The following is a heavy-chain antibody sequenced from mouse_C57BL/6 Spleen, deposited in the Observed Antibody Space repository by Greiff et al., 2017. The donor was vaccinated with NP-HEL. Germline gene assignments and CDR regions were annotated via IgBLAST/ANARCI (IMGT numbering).Heavy chain of an antibody. J-gene: IGHJ3*01. CDR3: ARRRSKDPFAY. V-gene: IGHV1-69*01. CDR1: GYTFTSYW. CDR2: IDPSDSYT. D-gene: IGHD2-5*01. Sequence: QVQLQQPGAELVMPGASVKLSCKASGYTFTSYWMHWVKQRPGQGLEWIGEIDPSDSYTTYKQKFKGKTTLTVDKSSSTAYMQLSSLTSEDSAIYYFARRRSKDPFAYWGQGTLVTVSA.